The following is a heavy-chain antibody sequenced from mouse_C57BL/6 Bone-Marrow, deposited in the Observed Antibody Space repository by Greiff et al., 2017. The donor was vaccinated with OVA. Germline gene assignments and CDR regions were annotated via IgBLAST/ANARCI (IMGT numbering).Heavy chain of an antibody. CDR1: GYTFTNYW. J-gene: IGHJ1*03. Sequence: VQLQESGAELVRPGTSVKMSCKASGYTFTNYWIGWAKQRPGHGLEWIGDIYPGGGYTNYNEKFKGKSTLTADKSSSTAYMQFSSLTSEDSAIYYCARYYYGNFYWYFDVWGTGTTVTVSS. V-gene: IGHV1-63*01. D-gene: IGHD2-1*01. CDR2: IYPGGGYT. CDR3: ARYYYGNFYWYFDV.